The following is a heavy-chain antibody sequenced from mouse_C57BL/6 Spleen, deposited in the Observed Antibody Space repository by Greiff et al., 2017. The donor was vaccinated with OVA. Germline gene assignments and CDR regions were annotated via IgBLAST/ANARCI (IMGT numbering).Heavy chain of an antibody. Sequence: VQLQQPGAELVRPGTSVKLSCKASGYTFTSYWMHWVKQRPGQGLEWIGVIDPSDSYTNYNQKFKGKATLTVDTSSSTAYMQLSSLTSEDSAVYYCATSTMGTTPFDYWGQGTLVTVSA. V-gene: IGHV1-59*01. CDR1: GYTFTSYW. CDR3: ATSTMGTTPFDY. CDR2: IDPSDSYT. D-gene: IGHD2-2*01. J-gene: IGHJ3*01.